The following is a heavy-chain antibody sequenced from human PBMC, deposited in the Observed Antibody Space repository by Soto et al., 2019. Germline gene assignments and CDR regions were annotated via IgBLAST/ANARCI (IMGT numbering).Heavy chain of an antibody. Sequence: SVKVSCKASGYTFTSYGISWVRQAPGQGREWMGWISAYNGNTNYAQKLQGRVTMTTDTSTSTAYMELRSLRSDDTAVYYCARITMVRGVIITWDYWGQGTLVTVSS. CDR2: ISAYNGNT. D-gene: IGHD3-10*01. V-gene: IGHV1-18*01. CDR1: GYTFTSYG. CDR3: ARITMVRGVIITWDY. J-gene: IGHJ4*02.